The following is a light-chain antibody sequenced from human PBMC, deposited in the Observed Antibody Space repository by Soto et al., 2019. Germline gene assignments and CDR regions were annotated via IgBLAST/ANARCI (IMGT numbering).Light chain of an antibody. CDR2: EGS. J-gene: IGLJ1*01. CDR3: CSYAGSSTYV. V-gene: IGLV2-23*01. Sequence: QSVLTQPASVSGSPGKSITISCTGTSSDVGGYNFVSWYQQHPGKAPKFMIYEGSKRPSGVSNRFSGSKSGNTASLTISGLQAEDEADYYCCSYAGSSTYVFGTGTKVTVL. CDR1: SSDVGGYNF.